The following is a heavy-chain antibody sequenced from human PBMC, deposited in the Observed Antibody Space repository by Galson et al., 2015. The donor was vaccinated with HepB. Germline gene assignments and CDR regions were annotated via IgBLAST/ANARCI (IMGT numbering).Heavy chain of an antibody. J-gene: IGHJ6*02. D-gene: IGHD3-10*01. CDR3: ARDQVLWFGSDEGGMDV. CDR2: INSDGRST. CDR1: GFTFSRYW. V-gene: IGHV3-74*01. Sequence: LRLSCAASGFTFSRYWMHWVRLAPGKGLVWVSRINSDGRSTSYADSVTGRFTISRDNAKNTMYLQMNSLRAEDTAGYYCARDQVLWFGSDEGGMDVWGQGTRVTCSS.